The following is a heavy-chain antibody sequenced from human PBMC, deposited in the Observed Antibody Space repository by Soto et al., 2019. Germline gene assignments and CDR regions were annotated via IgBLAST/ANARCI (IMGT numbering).Heavy chain of an antibody. Sequence: PSETLSPTCPFSGGPIGSGGYYWAWFRRPPGKGLEWIGYIYYSGSTYYNPSLKSRVTISVDTSKNQFSLKLSSVTAADTAVYYCARGQLTVPTSRPAYDYWGQGTLVTVSS. V-gene: IGHV4-31*03. D-gene: IGHD2-2*01. CDR1: GGPIGSGGYY. J-gene: IGHJ4*02. CDR3: ARGQLTVPTSRPAYDY. CDR2: IYYSGST.